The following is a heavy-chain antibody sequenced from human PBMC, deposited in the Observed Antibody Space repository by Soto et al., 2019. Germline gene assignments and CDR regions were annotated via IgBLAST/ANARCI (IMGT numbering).Heavy chain of an antibody. CDR2: IYHSGST. J-gene: IGHJ4*02. V-gene: IGHV4-30-2*01. CDR1: GGSISSGGYS. D-gene: IGHD3-10*01. Sequence: SETLSITCAVSGGSISSGGYSWSWIRQPPGEGLEWIGYIYHSGSTYYNPSLKSRVTISVDRSKNQFSLKLSSVTAADTAVYYCARITASYYFDYWGQGTLVTVS. CDR3: ARITASYYFDY.